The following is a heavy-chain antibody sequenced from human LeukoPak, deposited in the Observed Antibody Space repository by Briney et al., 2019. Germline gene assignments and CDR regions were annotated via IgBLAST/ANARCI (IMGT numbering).Heavy chain of an antibody. CDR1: GFTFSTYT. CDR3: TTDFADLGQLWLPKLDY. Sequence: GGSLRLSCAASGFTFSTYTMNWVRQAPGKGLEWVSSISHSNHYIYYADSVKGRFTISRDNAKNSLSLQMNSLRAEDTAVYYCTTDFADLGQLWLPKLDYWGQGTLVTVSS. V-gene: IGHV3-21*03. J-gene: IGHJ4*02. D-gene: IGHD5-18*01. CDR2: ISHSNHYI.